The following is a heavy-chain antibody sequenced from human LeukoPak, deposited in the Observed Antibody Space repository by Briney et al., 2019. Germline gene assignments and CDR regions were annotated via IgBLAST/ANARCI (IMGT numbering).Heavy chain of an antibody. J-gene: IGHJ4*02. D-gene: IGHD6-19*01. CDR2: IKQDGGEK. CDR3: ARLESSGWYRFDC. V-gene: IGHV3-7*01. CDR1: SSSSYY. Sequence: SSSSYYWGWIRQPPGKGLEWVANIKQDGGEKYFLDSVKGRFTISRDNAKNSLYLQMNSLRVEDTGLYYCARLESSGWYRFDCWGQGTLVTVSS.